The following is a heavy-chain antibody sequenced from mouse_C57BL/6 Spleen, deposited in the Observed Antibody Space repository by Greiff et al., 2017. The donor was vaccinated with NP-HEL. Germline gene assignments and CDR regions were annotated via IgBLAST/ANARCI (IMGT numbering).Heavy chain of an antibody. Sequence: VQLQQSGAELVRPGTSVKLSCKASGYTFTSYWMHWVKQRPGQGLEWIGVIDPSDSYTNYNQKFKGKATLTVDTSSSTAYMQLSSLTSEDSAVYYCARGTTVVATGFDYWGQGTTLTVSS. CDR2: IDPSDSYT. J-gene: IGHJ2*01. CDR1: GYTFTSYW. V-gene: IGHV1-59*01. D-gene: IGHD1-1*01. CDR3: ARGTTVVATGFDY.